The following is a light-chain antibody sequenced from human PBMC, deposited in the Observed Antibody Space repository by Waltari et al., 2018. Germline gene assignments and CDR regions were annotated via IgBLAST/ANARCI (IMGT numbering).Light chain of an antibody. CDR2: DAS. J-gene: IGKJ1*01. CDR1: QSISIY. V-gene: IGKV3-11*01. CDR3: QQRSDWPPTWT. Sequence: EVVLTQSPATLSLSPGDRATLSCRASQSISIYLAWYQHKPAQAPRLLIFDASNRATGIPARFRGSGSGTDFTLTLSNLEPEDSAVYYCQQRSDWPPTWTFGQGTKVEMK.